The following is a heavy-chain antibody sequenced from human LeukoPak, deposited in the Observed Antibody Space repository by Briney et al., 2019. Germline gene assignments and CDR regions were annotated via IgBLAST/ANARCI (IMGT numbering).Heavy chain of an antibody. CDR2: IIPIFVTA. D-gene: IGHD3-9*01. CDR1: GGTFSSYA. Sequence: GASVKVSCKASGGTFSSYAISWVRQAPGQGLEWMGGIIPIFVTANYAQKFQGRVTITADKSTSTAYMELSSLRSEDTAVYYCVRGGIRYFDWLLNWGQGTLVTVSS. J-gene: IGHJ4*02. V-gene: IGHV1-69*06. CDR3: VRGGIRYFDWLLN.